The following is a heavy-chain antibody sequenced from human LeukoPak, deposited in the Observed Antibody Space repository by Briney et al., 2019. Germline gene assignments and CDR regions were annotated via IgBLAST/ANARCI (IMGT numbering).Heavy chain of an antibody. D-gene: IGHD6-13*01. Sequence: GGSLRLSCAASGFTFSSYGMSWVRQAPGKGLEWVSAISGSGGSTYYADSVKGRFTISRDNSKNTLYLQMNSLRAEDTAVYYCAKSLTWYLYYFDYWGQGTLVTVSS. CDR3: AKSLTWYLYYFDY. J-gene: IGHJ4*02. CDR2: ISGSGGST. CDR1: GFTFSSYG. V-gene: IGHV3-23*01.